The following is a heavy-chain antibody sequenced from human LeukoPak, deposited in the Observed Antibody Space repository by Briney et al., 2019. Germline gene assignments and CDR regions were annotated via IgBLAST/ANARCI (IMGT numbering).Heavy chain of an antibody. Sequence: SETLSLTCTVSGGSISTYYWSWIRQPPGKGLGWIGYVYYSGTTNYKYKSSLKSRVTISVDTSKNQFSLRLSSVTAADTAVYYCARSDRDLWYFDLWGRGTLVTVSS. CDR1: GGSISTYY. CDR3: ARSDRDLWYFDL. V-gene: IGHV4-59*01. J-gene: IGHJ2*01. CDR2: VYYSGTT.